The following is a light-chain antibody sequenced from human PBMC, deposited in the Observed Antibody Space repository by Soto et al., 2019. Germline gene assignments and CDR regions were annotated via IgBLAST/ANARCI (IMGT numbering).Light chain of an antibody. Sequence: IQLNQSPSSLSASVGDRVTITCRASQGIINYLAWYQQKPGKAPKLLIYGASTLQSGVPSRFSGSGSGTDFTLTVSSPQPEDFATYDCQQLLMYPPTLGPGTKVDIK. V-gene: IGKV1-9*01. CDR3: QQLLMYPPT. CDR2: GAS. CDR1: QGIINY. J-gene: IGKJ3*01.